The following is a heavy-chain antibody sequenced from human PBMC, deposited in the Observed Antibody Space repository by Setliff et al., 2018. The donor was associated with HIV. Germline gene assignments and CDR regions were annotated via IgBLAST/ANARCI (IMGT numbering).Heavy chain of an antibody. CDR3: ARWYCSSTSCRGFDY. CDR1: GFTFSSYG. CDR2: IWYDGSNK. Sequence: GGSLRLSCAASGFTFSSYGMHWVRQAPGKGLEWVAVIWYDGSNKNYADSVKGRFTISRDNSKNTPYLQMNSLRAEDTAVYYCARWYCSSTSCRGFDYWGQGTLVTVSS. D-gene: IGHD2-2*01. J-gene: IGHJ4*02. V-gene: IGHV3-33*01.